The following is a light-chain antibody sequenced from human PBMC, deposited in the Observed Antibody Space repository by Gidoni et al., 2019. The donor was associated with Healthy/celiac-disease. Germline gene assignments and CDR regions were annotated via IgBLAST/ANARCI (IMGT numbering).Light chain of an antibody. J-gene: IGLJ1*01. CDR2: DVS. V-gene: IGLV2-14*01. Sequence: QYALTQPAAVSGSPGQAITISCTGTSSDVGGYNYVSWYQQHPGKAPKLMIYDVSNRPSGVSNRFSGSKSGNTASLTISGLQAEDEADYYCSSYTSSSTRVFGTGPKVTVL. CDR3: SSYTSSSTRV. CDR1: SSDVGGYNY.